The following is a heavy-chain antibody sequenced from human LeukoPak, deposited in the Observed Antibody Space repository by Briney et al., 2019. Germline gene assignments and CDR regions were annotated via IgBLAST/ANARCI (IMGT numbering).Heavy chain of an antibody. V-gene: IGHV3-23*01. CDR3: ARVSGYGAYDAFDI. D-gene: IGHD4-17*01. CDR1: GFTFSNFA. CDR2: ITGSHGPT. Sequence: PGGSLRLSCAASGFTFSNFAMTWVRQAPGKGLEWVSSITGSHGPTYNTDSVKGRFTISRDNAKNSLYLQMDSLRAEDTALYYCARVSGYGAYDAFDIWGQGTMVTVSS. J-gene: IGHJ3*02.